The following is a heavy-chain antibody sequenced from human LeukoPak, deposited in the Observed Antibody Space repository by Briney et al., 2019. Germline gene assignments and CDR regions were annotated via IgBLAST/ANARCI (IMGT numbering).Heavy chain of an antibody. J-gene: IGHJ4*02. D-gene: IGHD6-19*01. CDR1: GYTFSSYW. V-gene: IGHV3-74*01. Sequence: GGSLRLSCAASGYTFSSYWRNGVRQAPGKGLVWVSRIKTDGSDTSYADSVKGRFTISRDNAKNTLYLQMNSMSAEDTAVYYFARCVSSGCLDYWGQGTLVTVSS. CDR2: IKTDGSDT. CDR3: ARCVSSGCLDY.